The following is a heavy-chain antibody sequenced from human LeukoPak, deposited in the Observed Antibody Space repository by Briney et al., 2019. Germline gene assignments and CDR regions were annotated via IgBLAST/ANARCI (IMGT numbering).Heavy chain of an antibody. V-gene: IGHV3-30-3*02. CDR3: VKDRTGTYTLDY. D-gene: IGHD3-10*01. Sequence: QPGGSLRLSCAATGITFNNYAIHWGRQAPGKGLEWVAFISDDGSRQHYADSVKGRFTISRDNSKNTLNLQMNSLRAEDTAVYYCVKDRTGTYTLDYWGQGTLVTVSS. CDR2: ISDDGSRQ. CDR1: GITFNNYA. J-gene: IGHJ4*02.